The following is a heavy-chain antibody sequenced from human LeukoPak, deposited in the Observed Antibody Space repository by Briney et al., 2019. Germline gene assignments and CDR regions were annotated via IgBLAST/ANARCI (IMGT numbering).Heavy chain of an antibody. J-gene: IGHJ4*02. V-gene: IGHV4-30-2*01. CDR1: GGSISSGGYY. CDR2: INHSGST. Sequence: SQTLSLTCTVSGGSISSGGYYWSWIRQPPGKGLEWIGEINHSGSTNYNPSLKSRVTISVDTSKNQFSLKLSSVTAADTAVYYCARGKGTYYGSGSYYTDYWGQGTLVTVSS. D-gene: IGHD3-10*01. CDR3: ARGKGTYYGSGSYYTDY.